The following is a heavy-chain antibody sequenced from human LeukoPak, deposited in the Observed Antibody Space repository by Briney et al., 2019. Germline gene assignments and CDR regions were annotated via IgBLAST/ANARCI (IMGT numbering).Heavy chain of an antibody. D-gene: IGHD5-18*01. CDR1: GYTFTGYY. CDR2: INPNSGGT. Sequence: ASVKVSCKASGYTFTGYYMHWVRQAPGQGLEWMGWINPNSGGTNYAQKFQGRVTMTRDTSISTAYMELSRLRSDDTAVYYCARQSGYSYGQHKTNYYYYGMDVWGQGTTVTVSS. J-gene: IGHJ6*02. V-gene: IGHV1-2*02. CDR3: ARQSGYSYGQHKTNYYYYGMDV.